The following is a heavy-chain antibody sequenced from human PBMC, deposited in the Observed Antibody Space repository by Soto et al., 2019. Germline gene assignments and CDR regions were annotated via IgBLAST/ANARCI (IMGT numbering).Heavy chain of an antibody. D-gene: IGHD2-2*01. J-gene: IGHJ2*01. CDR2: IYSGGST. CDR1: GFTVSSNY. V-gene: IGHV3-53*02. Sequence: EVQRVETGGGLIQPGGSLRLSCAASGFTVSSNYMSWVRQAPGKGLEWVSVIYSGGSTYYADSVKGRFTISRDNSKNTLYLQMNSLRAEDTAVYYCARDSPAVPDWYFDLWGRGTLVTVSS. CDR3: ARDSPAVPDWYFDL.